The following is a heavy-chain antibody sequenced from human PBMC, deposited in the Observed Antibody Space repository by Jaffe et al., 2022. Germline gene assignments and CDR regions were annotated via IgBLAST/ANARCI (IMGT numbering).Heavy chain of an antibody. Sequence: QVQLVQSGAEVKKPGSSVKVSCKASGGTFSSYAISWVRQAPGQGLEWMGGIIPIFGTANYAQKFQGRVTITADESTSTAYMELSSLRSEDTAVYYCARVAPRITMVQGVDAFDIWGQGTMVTVSS. CDR2: IIPIFGTA. D-gene: IGHD3-10*01. J-gene: IGHJ3*02. V-gene: IGHV1-69*01. CDR3: ARVAPRITMVQGVDAFDI. CDR1: GGTFSSYA.